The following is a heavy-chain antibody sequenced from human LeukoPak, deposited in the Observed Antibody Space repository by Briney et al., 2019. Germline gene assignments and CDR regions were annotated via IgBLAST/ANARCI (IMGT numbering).Heavy chain of an antibody. V-gene: IGHV3-23*01. Sequence: GGSLRLSCAASGFTFSSYAMSWVRQAPGKGLEWVSAISGSGGSTYYADSVKGRFTISRDNSKNTLYLQMNSLRAEDTAVYYCAKASSTYDFWSGYYTKDYYYYGMDVWGQGTTVTVSS. CDR2: ISGSGGST. CDR3: AKASSTYDFWSGYYTKDYYYYGMDV. D-gene: IGHD3-3*01. J-gene: IGHJ6*02. CDR1: GFTFSSYA.